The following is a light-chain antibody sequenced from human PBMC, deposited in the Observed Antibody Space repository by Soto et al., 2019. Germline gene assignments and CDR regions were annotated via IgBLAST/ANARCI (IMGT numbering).Light chain of an antibody. CDR2: SXS. CDR1: QGIGHY. Sequence: DIQLTQSPSSLSASVGDRVTMTXRVSQGIGHYFNWYRQEPGXVPKXXXYSXSNLQSGGPSRLSGSGSGTDFSLTISSLQPEDFTIYYCQQSYSTPRTFGQGTKVDIK. CDR3: QQSYSTPRT. V-gene: IGKV1-39*01. J-gene: IGKJ1*01.